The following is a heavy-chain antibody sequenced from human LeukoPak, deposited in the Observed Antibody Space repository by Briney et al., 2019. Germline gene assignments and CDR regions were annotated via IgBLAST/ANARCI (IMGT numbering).Heavy chain of an antibody. V-gene: IGHV1-2*02. Sequence: ASVKVSCKASGYTFTGYYMHWVRQAPGQGLEWMGWINPNSGGTNYAQKFQGRVTMTRDTSISTAYMELSRLRSDDTAVYYCAKRYDFLTGFTNWGQGTLVTVSS. J-gene: IGHJ4*02. CDR3: AKRYDFLTGFTN. CDR2: INPNSGGT. CDR1: GYTFTGYY. D-gene: IGHD3-9*01.